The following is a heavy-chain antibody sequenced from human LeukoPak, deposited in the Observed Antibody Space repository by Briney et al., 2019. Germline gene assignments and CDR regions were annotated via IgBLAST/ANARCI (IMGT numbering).Heavy chain of an antibody. CDR3: ARDKTFEVGNFFDS. CDR2: IYYSGST. D-gene: IGHD3-3*01. V-gene: IGHV4-39*07. CDR1: GGSISSGSFY. J-gene: IGHJ4*02. Sequence: SETLSLTCTVSGGSISSGSFYWGWIRQPPGKGLEWIGSIYYSGSTYYNPSLESRVTVSIDTAKNQFSLKMTSVTAADTAVYFCARDKTFEVGNFFDSWGQGTLVTVSS.